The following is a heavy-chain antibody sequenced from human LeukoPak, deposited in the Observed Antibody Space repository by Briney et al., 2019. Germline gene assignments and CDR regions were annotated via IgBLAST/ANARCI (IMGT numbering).Heavy chain of an antibody. CDR2: INPNSGGT. CDR1: RYTFTRYY. Sequence: ASVKVSCKASRYTFTRYYMHWVRQAPGHGLEGMGWINPNSGGTNYAQKFLGRVTMTSDTSISTAYMALSRLGTDDRAVYNGVKGGRVATWWAVDYWGQGTLVTVSS. V-gene: IGHV1-2*02. J-gene: IGHJ4*02. CDR3: VKGGRVATWWAVDY. D-gene: IGHD5-12*01.